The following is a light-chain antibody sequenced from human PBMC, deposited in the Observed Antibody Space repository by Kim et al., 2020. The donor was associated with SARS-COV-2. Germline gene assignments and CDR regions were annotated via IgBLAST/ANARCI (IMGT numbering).Light chain of an antibody. CDR2: EVT. J-gene: IGLJ2*01. Sequence: QSVTISCTGTTSDVGAYNYVSWFQQHPGKAPKLIIYEVTKRPSGVPDRFSGSKSGNTASLTVSGLQAEDEADYHCSSYGGSHNFVFGGGTQLTVL. CDR3: SSYGGSHNFV. CDR1: TSDVGAYNY. V-gene: IGLV2-8*01.